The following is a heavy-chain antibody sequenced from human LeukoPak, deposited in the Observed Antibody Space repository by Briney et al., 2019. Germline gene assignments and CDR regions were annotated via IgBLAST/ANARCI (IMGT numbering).Heavy chain of an antibody. CDR1: GCSISSWGYY. Sequence: PSQTLSLTCTFSGCSISSWGYYWSWIRPPPGKGLEWIGDIYYSGSTYYNPSLKSRVTISVDTSKNQFSLKLSSVTAADTAVYYCASQAVSGSSGWSDYWGQGTLVTVSS. V-gene: IGHV4-31*03. J-gene: IGHJ4*02. CDR3: ASQAVSGSSGWSDY. D-gene: IGHD6-19*01. CDR2: IYYSGST.